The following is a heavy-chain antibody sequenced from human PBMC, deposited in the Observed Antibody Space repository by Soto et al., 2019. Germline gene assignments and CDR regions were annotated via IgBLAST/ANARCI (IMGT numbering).Heavy chain of an antibody. V-gene: IGHV4-4*07. J-gene: IGHJ1*01. Sequence: QVQQLESGPGLVKPWDTLFLTCTFSGAYISDFSWCWIRQPAGKGLEWSGRITVNGNTQYNPSFRSRVTMSMDTSRNQFTLNLQSATAADTALYYCARESGEKGTNEAHWGQRTLVTVSA. CDR1: GAYISDFS. CDR2: ITVNGNT. D-gene: IGHD1-26*01. CDR3: ARESGEKGTNEAH.